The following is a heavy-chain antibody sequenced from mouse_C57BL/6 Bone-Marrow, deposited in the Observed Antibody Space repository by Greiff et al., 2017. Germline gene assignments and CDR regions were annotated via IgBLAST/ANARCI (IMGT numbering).Heavy chain of an antibody. CDR3: ANYGNSWYFDV. V-gene: IGHV2-5*01. CDR1: GFSLTSYG. D-gene: IGHD2-1*01. J-gene: IGHJ1*03. CDR2: IWRGGST. Sequence: VMLVESGPGLVQPSQSLSITCTVSGFSLTSYGVHWVRQSPGQGLEWLGVIWRGGSTDYNAAFMSRLSITKDNSKSQVFFKMNSLQDDDTAIYYCANYGNSWYFDVWGTGTTVTVSS.